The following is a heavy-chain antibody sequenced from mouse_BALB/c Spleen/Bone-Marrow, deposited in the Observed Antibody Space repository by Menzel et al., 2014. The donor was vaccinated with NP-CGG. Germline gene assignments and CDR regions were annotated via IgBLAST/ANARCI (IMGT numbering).Heavy chain of an antibody. CDR3: ARGGISLDY. CDR2: IYPGDGDT. CDR1: GYVFSTYW. V-gene: IGHV1-80*01. Sequence: QVQLQQSGAELVRPGSSVKISCESSGYVFSTYWINWVKQRPGQGLEWIGQIYPGDGDTDYNGKFKDKATLTADKSSNTAYMQLSSLTSEDSAVYFCARGGISLDYWGQGTTLTVSS. J-gene: IGHJ2*01.